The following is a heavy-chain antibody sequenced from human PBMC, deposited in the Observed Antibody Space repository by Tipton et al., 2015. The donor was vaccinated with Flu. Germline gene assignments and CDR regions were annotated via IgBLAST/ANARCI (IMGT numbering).Heavy chain of an antibody. CDR3: ASSSGGVGYYFDY. CDR1: GGSFSGHY. J-gene: IGHJ4*02. D-gene: IGHD3-10*01. V-gene: IGHV4-59*11. CDR2: IYYSGST. Sequence: TLSLTCAVYGGSFSGHYWTWIRQPPGKGLEWIGYIYYSGSTNYNPSLKSRVTMSVDTSKNQFSLKLTSMTAADTAVYYCASSSGGVGYYFDYWGQGTLVTVSS.